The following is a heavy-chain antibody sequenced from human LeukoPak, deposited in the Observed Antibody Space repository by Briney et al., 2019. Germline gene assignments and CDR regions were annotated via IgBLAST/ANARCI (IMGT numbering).Heavy chain of an antibody. CDR3: GSYGLIISY. V-gene: IGHV4-39*01. CDR2: IYYSGST. D-gene: IGHD5-18*01. J-gene: IGHJ4*02. Sequence: WVRQAPGKGLEWIGSIYYSGSTYYNPSLKSRVTISVDTSKNQFSLKLSSVTAADTAVYYCGSYGLIISYWGQGTLVTVSS.